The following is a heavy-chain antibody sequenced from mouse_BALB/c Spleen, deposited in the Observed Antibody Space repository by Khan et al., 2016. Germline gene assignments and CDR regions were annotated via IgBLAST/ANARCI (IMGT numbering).Heavy chain of an antibody. CDR2: INPSTGYT. V-gene: IGHV1-7*01. J-gene: IGHJ3*01. CDR3: ASNEGGFAY. CDR1: GYTFTSYW. Sequence: QVQLQQSGAELAKPGASVKMSCKASGYTFTSYWMHWVKQRPGQGLEWIGYINPSTGYTEYNQKFKDKATLTADKSSSTAYMQLSSLTFEDSAVYYYASNEGGFAYWGQGTLVIVSA.